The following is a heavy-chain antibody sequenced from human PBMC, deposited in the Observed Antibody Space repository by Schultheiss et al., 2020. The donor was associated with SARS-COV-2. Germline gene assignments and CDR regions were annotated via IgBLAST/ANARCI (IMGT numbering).Heavy chain of an antibody. J-gene: IGHJ4*02. CDR3: ARGHIGYSSSWYYFDY. CDR1: GGSISSYY. CDR2: IYTSGST. V-gene: IGHV4-4*07. Sequence: SQTLSLTCTVSGGSISSYYWSWIRQPAGKGLEWIGRIYTSGSTNYNPSLKSRVTISVDTSKNQFSLKLSSVTAADTAVYYCARGHIGYSSSWYYFDYWGQGTLVTVSS. D-gene: IGHD6-13*01.